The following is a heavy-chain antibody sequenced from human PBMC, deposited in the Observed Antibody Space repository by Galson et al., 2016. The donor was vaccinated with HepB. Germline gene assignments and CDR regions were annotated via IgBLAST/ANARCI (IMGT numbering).Heavy chain of an antibody. D-gene: IGHD2-21*02. CDR1: RFTFSSYS. CDR2: ISSGSLSI. CDR3: ARPSMGDMDY. Sequence: SLRLSCAASRFTFSSYSMNWVRQAPGKGLEWVSFISSGSLSILYADSVKGRFTISRDDSENSLYLQMDSLRDEDTAVYYCARPSMGDMDYWGQGTLVIVSS. J-gene: IGHJ4*02. V-gene: IGHV3-48*02.